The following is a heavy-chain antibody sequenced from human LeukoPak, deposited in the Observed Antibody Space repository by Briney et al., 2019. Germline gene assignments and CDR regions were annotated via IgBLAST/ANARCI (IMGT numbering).Heavy chain of an antibody. D-gene: IGHD6-13*01. J-gene: IGHJ5*02. Sequence: GESLKISCKGSGYSFTSYWIGWARQMSGKGLEWMGIIYPGDSDTTYSPSFQGQVTISADKSISTAYLQWSSLKASDTAMYYCARSYSSSWSGFDPWGQGTLVTVSS. V-gene: IGHV5-51*01. CDR1: GYSFTSYW. CDR3: ARSYSSSWSGFDP. CDR2: IYPGDSDT.